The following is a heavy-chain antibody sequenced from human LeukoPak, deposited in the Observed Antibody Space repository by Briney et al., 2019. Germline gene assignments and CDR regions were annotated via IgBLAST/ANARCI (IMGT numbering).Heavy chain of an antibody. V-gene: IGHV1-18*01. Sequence: ASVKVSCKTSGYTFLDYGISWLRQAPGQGLEWMGWVGPYNGKTQYSQKLQGRITLTTDTLTNTAFMELTSLSPDDTAIYYCTRDFSAKVATITDIWGQRTLVAVSS. CDR1: GYTFLDYG. CDR2: VGPYNGKT. J-gene: IGHJ4*02. D-gene: IGHD5-12*01. CDR3: TRDFSAKVATITDI.